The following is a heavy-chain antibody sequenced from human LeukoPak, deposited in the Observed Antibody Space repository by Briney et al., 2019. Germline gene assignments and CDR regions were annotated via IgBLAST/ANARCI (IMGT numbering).Heavy chain of an antibody. CDR2: IKYDGSGK. D-gene: IGHD7-27*01. Sequence: AGSLRLSCAASGFTFSSHWMSWVRQGPGKGLEWVANIKYDGSGKYYMDSVKGRFTVSRDNAKNSLYLQFSSLRAEDTAVYYCVRDFTWTTGDEIWGQGTLVTVSS. CDR3: VRDFTWTTGDEI. J-gene: IGHJ4*02. V-gene: IGHV3-7*01. CDR1: GFTFSSHW.